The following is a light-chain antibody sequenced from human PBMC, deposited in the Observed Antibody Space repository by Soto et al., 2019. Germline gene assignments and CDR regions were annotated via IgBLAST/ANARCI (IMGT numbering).Light chain of an antibody. CDR2: GAS. J-gene: IGKJ5*01. CDR1: QSVSST. CDR3: KQRSNWPRI. Sequence: EIVLTQSPGTLPLSPGERATLSCRASQSVSSTKLAWYQQKPGQAPSLLIYGASTRATGIPARFSGSGSGTEFTLTISSLQSEDFAVYYCKQRSNWPRIFGQGTRVEIK. V-gene: IGKV3-15*01.